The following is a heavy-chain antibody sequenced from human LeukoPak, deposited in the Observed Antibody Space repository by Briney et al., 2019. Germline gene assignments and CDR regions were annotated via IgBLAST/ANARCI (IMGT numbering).Heavy chain of an antibody. CDR3: ASDNSGSYHPYY. J-gene: IGHJ4*02. D-gene: IGHD3-22*01. CDR1: GGSISSYC. Sequence: PSDTLSLTCTVSGGSISSYCWSWIRQPPGKGLEWMGYIDYSGRTKYNPSLKSRVTMSLGTSRNQFSLELTSVTAADTAVYYCASDNSGSYHPYYWGLGTLVTVSS. CDR2: IDYSGRT. V-gene: IGHV4-59*08.